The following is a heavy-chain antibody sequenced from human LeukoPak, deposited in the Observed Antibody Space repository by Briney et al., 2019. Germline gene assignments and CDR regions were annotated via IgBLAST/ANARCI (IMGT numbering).Heavy chain of an antibody. Sequence: GGSLRLSCAASGFTFTSAWMSWLRQKPEKGLERVAHMNEDGSGRFYVDSAKGRFTISRDDTQKSAYLQMNSLRVEDTAVYYCAAWFGESVPWGQGTLVTVSS. V-gene: IGHV3-7*01. D-gene: IGHD3-10*01. CDR2: MNEDGSGR. J-gene: IGHJ5*02. CDR3: AAWFGESVP. CDR1: GFTFTSAW.